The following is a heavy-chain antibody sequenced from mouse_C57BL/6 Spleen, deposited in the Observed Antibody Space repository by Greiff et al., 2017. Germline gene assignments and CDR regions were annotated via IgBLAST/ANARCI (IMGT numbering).Heavy chain of an antibody. V-gene: IGHV5-9-1*02. CDR1: GFTFSSYA. CDR3: TREDGSQPPYAMDY. J-gene: IGHJ4*01. Sequence: EVMLVESGEGLVKPGGSLKLSCAASGFTFSSYAMSWVRQTPEKRLEWVAYISSGGDYTYYADTVKGRFTISSDNARNTLYLQMSSLKSEDTAMYYGTREDGSQPPYAMDYWGQGTSVTVSS. D-gene: IGHD1-1*01. CDR2: ISSGGDYT.